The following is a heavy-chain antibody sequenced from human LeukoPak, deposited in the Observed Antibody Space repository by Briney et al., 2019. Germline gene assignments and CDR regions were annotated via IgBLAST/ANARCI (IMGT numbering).Heavy chain of an antibody. J-gene: IGHJ6*02. CDR2: INHSGST. Sequence: SETLSLTCAVYGGSFSGYYWSWIRQPPGKGLEWIGGINHSGSTNYNPSLKSRVTISVDTSKNPFSLKLSSVTAADTAVYYCARHLEYHYYGMDVWGQGTTVT. V-gene: IGHV4-34*01. CDR1: GGSFSGYY. CDR3: ARHLEYHYYGMDV.